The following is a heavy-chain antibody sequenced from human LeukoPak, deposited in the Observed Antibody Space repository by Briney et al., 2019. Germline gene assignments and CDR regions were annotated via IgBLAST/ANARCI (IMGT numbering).Heavy chain of an antibody. V-gene: IGHV3-30*02. D-gene: IGHD5-12*01. CDR3: AREGGYSLGFSGCFDY. Sequence: GGSLRLSCAASGFTFSSYGMHWVRQAPGKGLEWVAFIRYDGSDEYYADSVKGRFTISRDNSKNTLYLQMNSLRAEDTAVYYCAREGGYSLGFSGCFDYWGQGTLVTVSS. CDR2: IRYDGSDE. J-gene: IGHJ4*02. CDR1: GFTFSSYG.